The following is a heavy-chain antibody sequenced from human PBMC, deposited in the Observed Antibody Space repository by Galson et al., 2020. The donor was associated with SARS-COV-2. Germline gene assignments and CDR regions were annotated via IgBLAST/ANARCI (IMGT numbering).Heavy chain of an antibody. V-gene: IGHV2-5*02. CDR1: GFSLSTSGVG. Sequence: SGPTLVKPTQTLTLTCTFSGFSLSTSGVGVGWIRQPPGKALEWLALIYWDDDKRYSPSLKSRLTITKDTSKNQVVLTMTNMDPVDTATYYCAHLEIEDYYDSSGYFIGMYYFDYWGQGTLVTVSS. CDR2: IYWDDDK. J-gene: IGHJ4*02. CDR3: AHLEIEDYYDSSGYFIGMYYFDY. D-gene: IGHD3-22*01.